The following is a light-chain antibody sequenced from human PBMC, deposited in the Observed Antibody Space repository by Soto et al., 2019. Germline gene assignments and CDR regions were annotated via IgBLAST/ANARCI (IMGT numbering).Light chain of an antibody. Sequence: QTVVTQEPSLTVSPGGTVTLTCASSTGAVTSGHYPNWVQQKLGQVPKSLIHSTSDKHSWTPARFSGCLLGGKAALTLSSVQPEDEAESYCLLYYGGALGVSGGGTKRTVL. CDR3: LLYYGGALGV. J-gene: IGLJ2*01. CDR2: STS. V-gene: IGLV7-43*01. CDR1: TGAVTSGHY.